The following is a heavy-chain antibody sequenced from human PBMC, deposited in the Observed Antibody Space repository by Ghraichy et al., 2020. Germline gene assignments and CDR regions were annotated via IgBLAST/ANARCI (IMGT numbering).Heavy chain of an antibody. Sequence: SETLSLTCAVSGYSISSGYYWGWIRQPPGKGLEWIGSIYHGGSTYYHPSLKSRVTISVDTSKNQFSLKLSSATAADTAVYYWARPSGFHFDNWGQGTLVTVSS. CDR2: IYHGGST. CDR1: GYSISSGYY. CDR3: ARPSGFHFDN. V-gene: IGHV4-38-2*01. J-gene: IGHJ4*02.